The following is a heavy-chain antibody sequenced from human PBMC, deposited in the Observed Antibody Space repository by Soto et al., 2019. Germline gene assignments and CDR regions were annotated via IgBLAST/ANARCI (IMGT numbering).Heavy chain of an antibody. D-gene: IGHD3-10*01. J-gene: IGHJ6*03. V-gene: IGHV3-21*01. Sequence: GGSLRLSCAASGFTFSTYAMSWVRQAPGKGLEWVSSLSGSSSYIYYADSVKGRFTISRDNAKNSLYLQMNSLRAEDTAVYYCARGLLWFGESYYYMDVWGKGTTVTVSS. CDR3: ARGLLWFGESYYYMDV. CDR2: LSGSSSYI. CDR1: GFTFSTYA.